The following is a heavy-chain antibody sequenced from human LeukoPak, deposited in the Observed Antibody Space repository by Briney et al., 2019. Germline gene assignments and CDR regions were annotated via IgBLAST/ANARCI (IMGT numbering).Heavy chain of an antibody. CDR3: VRRSSSWYAFDYFDY. CDR2: MNPNSGNT. V-gene: IGHV1-8*01. CDR1: GYTFTSYD. J-gene: IGHJ4*02. Sequence: GASVKVSCKASGYTFTSYDINWVRQATGQGLEWMGWMNPNSGNTGYAHKFQGRVTMTRNTSISTAYMELSSLRSEDTAVYYCVRRSSSWYAFDYFDYWGQGTLVTVSS. D-gene: IGHD6-13*01.